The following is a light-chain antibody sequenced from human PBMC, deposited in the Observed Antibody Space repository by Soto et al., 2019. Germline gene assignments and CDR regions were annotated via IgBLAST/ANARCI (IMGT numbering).Light chain of an antibody. J-gene: IGLJ1*01. Sequence: SVLTQPASVSGSPGQSITISCTGTSSDVGSYNYVSWYQQHPGKAPKLMIYDVSNRPSGVSNRFSGSKSGNTASLTISGLQAEDEADYYCNSYTGSSNPYVFGTGTKVTVL. V-gene: IGLV2-14*03. CDR2: DVS. CDR3: NSYTGSSNPYV. CDR1: SSDVGSYNY.